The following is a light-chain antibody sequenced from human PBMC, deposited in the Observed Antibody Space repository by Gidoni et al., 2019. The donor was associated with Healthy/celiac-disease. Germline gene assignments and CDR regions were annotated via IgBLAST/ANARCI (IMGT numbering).Light chain of an antibody. CDR3: AAWDDSLNGRV. CDR1: SSNIGSNT. Sequence: QSVLTTPPSASGTPGQRVTISCSGSSSNIGSNTVNWYQQLPGTAPKLLIYSNNQRPSGVPDRFSGSKSGTSASLAISGLQSEDEADYYCAAWDDSLNGRVFGGGTKLTVL. J-gene: IGLJ3*02. CDR2: SNN. V-gene: IGLV1-44*01.